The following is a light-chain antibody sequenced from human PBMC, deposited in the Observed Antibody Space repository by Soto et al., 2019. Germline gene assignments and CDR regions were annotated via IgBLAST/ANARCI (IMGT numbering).Light chain of an antibody. CDR3: SSYTSSSTHV. CDR2: DVN. CDR1: SSDIGSFTF. V-gene: IGLV2-14*03. Sequence: QSALTQPASVSGSPGQSITISCTGTSSDIGSFTFVSWYQQNPGKVPKLMIFDVNRRPSGVSDRFSGSKSGTTASLTISGLQSEDEGDYYCSSYTSSSTHVFGSGTKVTVL. J-gene: IGLJ1*01.